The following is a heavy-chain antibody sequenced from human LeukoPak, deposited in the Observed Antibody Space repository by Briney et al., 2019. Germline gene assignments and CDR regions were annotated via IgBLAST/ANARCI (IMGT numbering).Heavy chain of an antibody. V-gene: IGHV4-59*01. J-gene: IGHJ6*02. CDR3: ARGRSNYYGMDV. CDR2: IYYNGNT. D-gene: IGHD1-26*01. Sequence: PSETLSLTRSVSDGSINSYYWNWIRRPPGKGLEWIGYIYYNGNTNYSPSLKSRVTMSVDTSKNLFSLKVSSVTAADTAVYYCARGRSNYYGMDVWGQGTTVTVS. CDR1: DGSINSYY.